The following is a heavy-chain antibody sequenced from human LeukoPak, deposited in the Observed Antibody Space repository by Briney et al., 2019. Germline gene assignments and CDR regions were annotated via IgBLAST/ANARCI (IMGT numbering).Heavy chain of an antibody. Sequence: SETLSLTCTVSGGSISSGGYYWSWIRQHPGKGLEWIGYIYYSGSTYHNPSLKSRVTISVDTSKNQFSLKLSSVTAADTAVYYCARSDFFISFDYWGQGTLVTVSS. D-gene: IGHD3-16*02. CDR2: IYYSGST. CDR3: ARSDFFISFDY. V-gene: IGHV4-31*03. J-gene: IGHJ4*02. CDR1: GGSISSGGYY.